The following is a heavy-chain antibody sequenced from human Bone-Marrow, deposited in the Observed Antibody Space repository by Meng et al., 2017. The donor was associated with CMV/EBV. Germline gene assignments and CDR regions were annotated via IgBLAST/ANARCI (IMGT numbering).Heavy chain of an antibody. J-gene: IGHJ4*02. CDR3: AFEEIAVAGGY. D-gene: IGHD6-19*01. Sequence: CCKASGGTFSSYAISWVRQAPGQGLEWMGGIIPIFGTANYAQKFQGRVTITTDESTSTAYMELSSVRSEDTAVYYCAFEEIAVAGGYWGQGTLVTVSS. CDR1: GGTFSSYA. V-gene: IGHV1-69*05. CDR2: IIPIFGTA.